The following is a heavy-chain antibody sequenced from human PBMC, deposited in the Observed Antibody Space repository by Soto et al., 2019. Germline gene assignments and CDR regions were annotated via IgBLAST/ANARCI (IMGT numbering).Heavy chain of an antibody. CDR1: GGSISSYY. D-gene: IGHD3-3*01. CDR2: IYYSGST. Sequence: QVQRQESGPGLVKPSETLSLTCTVSGGSISSYYWSWIRQPPGKGREWIGYIYYSGSTNYNPSLKSRVTISVDTSKNQFSLKLSSVTAADPAVYYCARDDFWSAPGGYWGQGTLVTVSS. V-gene: IGHV4-59*01. CDR3: ARDDFWSAPGGY. J-gene: IGHJ4*02.